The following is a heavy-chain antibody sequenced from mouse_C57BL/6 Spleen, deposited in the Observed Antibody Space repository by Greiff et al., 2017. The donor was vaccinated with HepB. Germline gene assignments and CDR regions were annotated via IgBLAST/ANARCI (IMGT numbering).Heavy chain of an antibody. J-gene: IGHJ4*01. Sequence: VQLQQSGAELVRPGASVKLSCTASGFNIKDYYMHWVKQRPEQGLEWIGRIDPEDGDTEYAPKFQGKATMTADTSSNTAYLQLSSLTSEDTAVYYCTTYYGSSSYAMDYWGQGTSVTVSS. V-gene: IGHV14-1*01. CDR3: TTYYGSSSYAMDY. CDR1: GFNIKDYY. D-gene: IGHD1-1*01. CDR2: IDPEDGDT.